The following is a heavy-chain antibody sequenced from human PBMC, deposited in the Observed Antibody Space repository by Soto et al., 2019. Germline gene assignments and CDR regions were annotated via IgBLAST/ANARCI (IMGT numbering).Heavy chain of an antibody. V-gene: IGHV2-5*02. CDR2: IYWDDDK. CDR1: GFSLSTSGVG. Sequence: QITLKESGPTLVKPTQTLTLTCTFSGFSLSTSGVGVGWIRQPPGKALERLALIYWDDDKRYSPSLKSRLTITKHTSKNQVVLTMTNVDPVDSASYYCTRTYYYGQNWFDPCGLGTLVTIS. J-gene: IGHJ5*02. D-gene: IGHD3-10*01. CDR3: TRTYYYGQNWFDP.